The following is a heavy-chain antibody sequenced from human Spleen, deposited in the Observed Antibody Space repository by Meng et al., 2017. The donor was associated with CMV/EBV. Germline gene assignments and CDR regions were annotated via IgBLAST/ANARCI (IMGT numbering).Heavy chain of an antibody. CDR1: GFSFDDYA. CDR2: INWNSQSI. J-gene: IGHJ5*02. CDR3: TRHSGSFDA. Sequence: GGSLRLSCVVSGFSFDDYAMHWVRQVPGKGLEWVSGINWNSQSIGYADSVTGRFTISRDNAKHSLYLQMNSLRDEDTALYYCTRHSGSFDAWGQGALVTVSS. D-gene: IGHD1-26*01. V-gene: IGHV3-9*01.